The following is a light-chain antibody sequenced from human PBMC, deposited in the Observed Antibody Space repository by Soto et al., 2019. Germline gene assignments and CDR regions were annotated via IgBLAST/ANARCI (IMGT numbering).Light chain of an antibody. CDR3: QQYHIFLT. J-gene: IGKJ2*01. CDR1: QSIGAA. Sequence: DIQMTQSPSTLSASVGDRVTITCRASQSIGAALAWYQQKPGKAPDLLIYRTSTLESGVPSRFSGSGSGTEFTLAISSLQPDDFATYYCQQYHIFLTFGQGTKV. V-gene: IGKV1-5*03. CDR2: RTS.